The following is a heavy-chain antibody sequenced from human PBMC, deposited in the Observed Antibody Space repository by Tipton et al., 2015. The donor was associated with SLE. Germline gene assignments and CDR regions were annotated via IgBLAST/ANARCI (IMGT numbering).Heavy chain of an antibody. V-gene: IGHV3-33*06. CDR1: GFTFSSYG. CDR3: AKEAHSSGHYYFDY. D-gene: IGHD6-19*01. Sequence: SLRLSCAASGFTFSSYGMHWVRQAPGKGLEWVAVIWYDGSNKYYADSVKGRFTISRDNSKNTLYLQMNSLRAEDTAVYYCAKEAHSSGHYYFDYWGQGTLVTVSS. CDR2: IWYDGSNK. J-gene: IGHJ4*02.